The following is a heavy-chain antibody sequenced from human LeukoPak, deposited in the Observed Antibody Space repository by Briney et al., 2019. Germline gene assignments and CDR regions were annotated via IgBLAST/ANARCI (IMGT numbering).Heavy chain of an antibody. CDR3: VREER. D-gene: IGHD1-26*01. V-gene: IGHV3-7*05. J-gene: IGHJ4*02. CDR2: IKQDGSEK. Sequence: GGSLRLSCEVSGFTVSSNYMSWVRQAPGKGLEWVANIKQDGSEKYYVDSVKGRFTISRDNAKNSLYLQMNSLRAEDTAVYYCVREERWGQGTLVTVSS. CDR1: GFTVSSNY.